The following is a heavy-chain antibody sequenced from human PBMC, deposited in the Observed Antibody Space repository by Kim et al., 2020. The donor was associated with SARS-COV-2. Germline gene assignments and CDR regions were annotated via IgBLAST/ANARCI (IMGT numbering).Heavy chain of an antibody. CDR2: ISHDGGTE. V-gene: IGHV3-30*04. D-gene: IGHD6-19*01. CDR1: GFTFRTFA. CDR3: ARMWSSGSYIGAFDL. J-gene: IGHJ3*01. Sequence: GGSLRLSCAASGFTFRTFAMHWVRQAPGRGLEWVAAISHDGGTESHADSVKGRFSVSRDNAKNPLYLDMNNPRSDDTALYYCARMWSSGSYIGAFDLWGHGTLVTVST.